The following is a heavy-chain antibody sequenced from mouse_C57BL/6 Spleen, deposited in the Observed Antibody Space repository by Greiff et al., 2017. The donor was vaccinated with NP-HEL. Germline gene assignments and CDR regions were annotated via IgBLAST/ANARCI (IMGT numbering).Heavy chain of an antibody. CDR1: GFTFSSYA. V-gene: IGHV5-4*01. CDR2: ISDGGSYT. D-gene: IGHD2-4*01. J-gene: IGHJ4*01. CDR3: ARESYDYDRGYYYAMDY. Sequence: EVQVVESGGGLVKPGGSLKLSCAASGFTFSSYAMSWVRQTPEKRLEWVATISDGGSYTYYPDNVKGRFTISRDNAKNNLYLQMSHLKSEDTAMYYCARESYDYDRGYYYAMDYWGQGTSVTVSS.